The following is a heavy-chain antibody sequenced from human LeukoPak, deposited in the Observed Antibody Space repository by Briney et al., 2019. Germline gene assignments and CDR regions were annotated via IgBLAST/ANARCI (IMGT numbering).Heavy chain of an antibody. V-gene: IGHV3-23*01. J-gene: IGHJ4*02. CDR1: GFTFSIYA. Sequence: GGSLRLSCAASGFTFSIYAMSWVRQAPGKGLEWVSAISGSGGTAYYADSVKGRFTVSRDNSMNTLYLQMSSLRAEDTAVYYCAKDERNWNYNLASQTYDWGQGTLVTVSS. D-gene: IGHD1-7*01. CDR3: AKDERNWNYNLASQTYD. CDR2: ISGSGGTA.